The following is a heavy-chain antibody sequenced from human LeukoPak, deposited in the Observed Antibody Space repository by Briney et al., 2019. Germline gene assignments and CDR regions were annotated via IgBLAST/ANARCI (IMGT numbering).Heavy chain of an antibody. J-gene: IGHJ4*02. CDR2: IYASGST. CDR1: GGSISSYY. CDR3: ARLHGRPSMAPLRRKDEYYFDY. V-gene: IGHV4-4*07. D-gene: IGHD6-6*01. Sequence: PSETLSLTYTVSGGSISSYYWSWIRQPAGKGLEWIGRIYASGSTNYNPSLKSRVTIDTSKNQFSLKLTSVTAADTAVYYCARLHGRPSMAPLRRKDEYYFDYWGQGTLVTVSS.